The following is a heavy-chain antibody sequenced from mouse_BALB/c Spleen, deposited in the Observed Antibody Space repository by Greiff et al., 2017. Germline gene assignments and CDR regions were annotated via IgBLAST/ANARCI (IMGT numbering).Heavy chain of an antibody. CDR1: GFNIKDYY. D-gene: IGHD2-4*01. J-gene: IGHJ3*01. CDR2: IDPENGNT. V-gene: IGHV14-1*02. Sequence: EVQLQESGAELVRPGALVKLSCKASGFNIKDYYMHWVKQRPEQGLEWIGWIDPENGNTIYDPKFQGKASITADTSSNTAYLQLSSLTSEDTAVYYCARRYYDYDGFAYWGQGTLVTVSA. CDR3: ARRYYDYDGFAY.